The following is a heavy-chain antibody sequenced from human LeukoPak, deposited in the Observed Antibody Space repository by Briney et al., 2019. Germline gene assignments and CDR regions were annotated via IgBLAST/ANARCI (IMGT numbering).Heavy chain of an antibody. J-gene: IGHJ6*03. V-gene: IGHV4-59*01. D-gene: IGHD5-24*01. CDR3: ASVRSEEMATIYPYYYMDV. Sequence: SETLSLTCTVSGGSISSYYWSWIRQPAGKGLEWIGYLYYSGSTNYNPSLKSRVTISVDTSKNQFSLKLSSVTAADTAVYYCASVRSEEMATIYPYYYMDVWGKGTTVTVSS. CDR1: GGSISSYY. CDR2: LYYSGST.